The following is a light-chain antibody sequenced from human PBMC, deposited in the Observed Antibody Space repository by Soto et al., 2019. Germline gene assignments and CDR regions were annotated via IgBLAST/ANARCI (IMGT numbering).Light chain of an antibody. J-gene: IGLJ1*01. CDR1: SSDIESYT. Sequence: QSVLTQPPSASGTPGQRITISCSGSSSDIESYTVNWYQQAPGKAPKLLINTNNQRPSGVPARFSGSKSGDSASLAISGLQSEDEAPYYCETWDDSRKGVFGTGTKVTVL. CDR2: TNN. CDR3: ETWDDSRKGV. V-gene: IGLV1-44*01.